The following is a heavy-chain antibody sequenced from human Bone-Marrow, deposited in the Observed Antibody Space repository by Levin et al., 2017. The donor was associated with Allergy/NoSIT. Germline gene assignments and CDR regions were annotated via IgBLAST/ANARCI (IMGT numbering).Heavy chain of an antibody. CDR3: ARGGDTVTTTRLGYYYYYMDV. V-gene: IGHV4-30-2*01. J-gene: IGHJ6*03. Sequence: SQTLSLTCAVSGGSISSGGYSWSWIRQPPGKGLEWIGYIYHSGSTYYNPSLKSRVTISVDRSKNQFSLKLSSVTAADTAVYYCARGGDTVTTTRLGYYYYYMDVWGKGTTVTVSS. D-gene: IGHD4-17*01. CDR2: IYHSGST. CDR1: GGSISSGGYS.